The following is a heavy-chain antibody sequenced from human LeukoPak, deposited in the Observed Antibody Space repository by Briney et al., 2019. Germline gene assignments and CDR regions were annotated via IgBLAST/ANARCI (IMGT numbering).Heavy chain of an antibody. D-gene: IGHD3-10*01. CDR3: ARDRLGNTMIRGVINPPPY. J-gene: IGHJ4*02. V-gene: IGHV3-11*01. CDR2: ISSSGNTI. CDR1: GFTFSDYY. Sequence: PGGSLRLSCAASGFTFSDYYMSWIRQAPGKGLEWVSYISSSGNTIYYADSVKGRFTISRDNAKNSLFLQMNSLRADDTAVYYCARDRLGNTMIRGVINPPPYWGQGTLVTVSS.